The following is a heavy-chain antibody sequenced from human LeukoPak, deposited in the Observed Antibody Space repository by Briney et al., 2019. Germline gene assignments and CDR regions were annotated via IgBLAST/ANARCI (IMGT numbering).Heavy chain of an antibody. J-gene: IGHJ4*02. CDR2: IYYTGST. D-gene: IGHD4-17*01. Sequence: SETLSLTCTVSGGSVSSGSYYWSWIRQPPGKGLEWIGNIYYTGSTNYNPSLKSRVTISVDTSKNQFSLKLSSVAAADTAVYYCARGPPDGDYFDYWGQGTLVTVSS. V-gene: IGHV4-61*01. CDR3: ARGPPDGDYFDY. CDR1: GGSVSSGSYY.